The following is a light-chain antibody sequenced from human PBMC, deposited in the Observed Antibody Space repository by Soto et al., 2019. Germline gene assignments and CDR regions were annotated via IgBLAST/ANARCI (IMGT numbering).Light chain of an antibody. J-gene: IGLJ2*01. CDR1: SGHSSYI. CDR3: ETWDSNTRV. V-gene: IGLV4-60*02. Sequence: QLVLTQSSSASASLGSSVKLTCTLSSGHSSYIIAWHQQQPGKAPRYLMKLEGSGNFNKGSGVPDRFSGSSSGADRYLTISLHQFEDEADYYCETWDSNTRVFGGGTKLTVL. CDR2: LEGSGNF.